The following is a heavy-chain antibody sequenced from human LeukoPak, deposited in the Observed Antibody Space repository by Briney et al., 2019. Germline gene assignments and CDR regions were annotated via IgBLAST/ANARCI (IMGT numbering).Heavy chain of an antibody. CDR2: VYGGGNI. CDR1: GFTVSSNY. V-gene: IGHV3-53*01. D-gene: IGHD5-24*01. CDR3: ARGAGYNYPYYFDY. J-gene: IGHJ4*02. Sequence: GGSLRLSCAASGFTVSSNYMNWVRQAPGKGLEWVSVVYGGGNIYYADSVKGRFTISRDNSKNTLYLQMNSLRAEDTAVYYCARGAGYNYPYYFDYWGQGTLVTVSS.